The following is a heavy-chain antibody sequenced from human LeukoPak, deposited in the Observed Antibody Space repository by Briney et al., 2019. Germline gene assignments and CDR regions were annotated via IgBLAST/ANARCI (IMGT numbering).Heavy chain of an antibody. Sequence: PSETLSLTCTVSGGSISSSSYYWGWIRQPPGKGLEWIGYIYYSGSTNYNPSLKSRVTISVDTSKNQFSLKLSSVTAADTAVYYCARGLYLTENWFDPWGQGTLVTVSS. CDR2: IYYSGST. J-gene: IGHJ5*02. D-gene: IGHD3-16*02. CDR3: ARGLYLTENWFDP. V-gene: IGHV4-61*05. CDR1: GGSISSSSYY.